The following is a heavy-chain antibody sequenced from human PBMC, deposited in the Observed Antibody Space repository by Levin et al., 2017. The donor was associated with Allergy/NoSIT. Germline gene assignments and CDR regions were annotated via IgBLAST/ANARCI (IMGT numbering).Heavy chain of an antibody. CDR2: TYYRSKWYN. CDR1: GDSVSSNSAA. Sequence: SQTLSLTCAISGDSVSSNSAAWNWIRQSPSRGLEWLGRTYYRSKWYNDYAVSVKSRITINPDTSKNQFSLQLNSVTPEDTAVYYCAKDPVGGWYGPNNNWFDPWGQGTLVTVSS. D-gene: IGHD6-19*01. V-gene: IGHV6-1*01. J-gene: IGHJ5*02. CDR3: AKDPVGGWYGPNNNWFDP.